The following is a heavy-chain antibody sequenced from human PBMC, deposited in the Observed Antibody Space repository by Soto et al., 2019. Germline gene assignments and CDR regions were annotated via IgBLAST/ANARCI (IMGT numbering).Heavy chain of an antibody. J-gene: IGHJ6*04. V-gene: IGHV1-3*01. D-gene: IGHD3-10*01. CDR2: INAGNGNT. Sequence: QVQLVQSGAEVKKPGASVKVSCKASGYTFTSYAMHWVRQAPGQRLEWMGWINAGNGNTKYSQKFQGRVTITRDTAASKAYMELRSLGSEDTAVYYCASPSCTHCHLRGVEMDVWGKGTTVTVSS. CDR3: ASPSCTHCHLRGVEMDV. CDR1: GYTFTSYA.